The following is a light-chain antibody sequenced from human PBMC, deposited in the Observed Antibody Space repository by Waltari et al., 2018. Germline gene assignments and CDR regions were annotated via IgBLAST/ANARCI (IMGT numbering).Light chain of an antibody. CDR2: VKSDGSH. CDR1: SGHSTNI. CDR3: QTGGHGTWV. V-gene: IGLV4-69*01. J-gene: IGLJ3*02. Sequence: QLVLTQSPSASASLGASVKLTCTLSSGHSTNIIAWLQQQPDKGPRFLMNVKSDGSHKKGVGIPDRFSGSSSGAERYLTISSLQSEDEADYYCQTGGHGTWVFGGGTRLTVL.